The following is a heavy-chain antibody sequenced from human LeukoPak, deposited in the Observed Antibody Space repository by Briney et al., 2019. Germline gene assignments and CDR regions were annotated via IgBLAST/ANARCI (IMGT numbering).Heavy chain of an antibody. CDR3: ARDDEYNWNDGAFDI. Sequence: GASVKVSCKASGYTFTSYGISWVRQAPGQGLEWMGWISAYNGNTNYAQKLQGRVTMTTDTSTSTAYMELRSLRSDDTAVYYCARDDEYNWNDGAFDIWGQGTMVTVSS. CDR2: ISAYNGNT. J-gene: IGHJ3*02. V-gene: IGHV1-18*01. CDR1: GYTFTSYG. D-gene: IGHD1-1*01.